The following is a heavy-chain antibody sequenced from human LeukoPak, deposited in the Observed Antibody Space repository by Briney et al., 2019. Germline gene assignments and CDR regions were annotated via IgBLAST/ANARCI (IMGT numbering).Heavy chain of an antibody. D-gene: IGHD5-18*01. CDR1: GGSFSGYY. CDR3: ASAWGVDTAMVYYFDY. V-gene: IGHV4-34*01. CDR2: INHSGST. Sequence: PSETLSLTCAVYGGSFSGYYWSWIRQPPGKGLEWLAEINHSGSTNYNPLLKSRVPISVDTSKNQYSLKLSSVTAADTAVYYCASAWGVDTAMVYYFDYWGQGTLVTVSS. J-gene: IGHJ4*02.